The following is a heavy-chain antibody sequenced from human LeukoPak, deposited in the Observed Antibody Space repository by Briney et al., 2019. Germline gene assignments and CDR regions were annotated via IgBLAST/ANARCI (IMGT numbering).Heavy chain of an antibody. D-gene: IGHD6-19*01. CDR3: ARTSGWYYYGMDV. Sequence: SETLSLTCAVYGGSFSGYYWSWIRQPPGKGLEWIGEINHSGSTNYNPSLKSRVTISVDTSKNQFSLKLSSVTAADTAVYYCARTSGWYYYGMDVWGQGTTVTVSS. CDR1: GGSFSGYY. J-gene: IGHJ6*02. V-gene: IGHV4-34*01. CDR2: INHSGST.